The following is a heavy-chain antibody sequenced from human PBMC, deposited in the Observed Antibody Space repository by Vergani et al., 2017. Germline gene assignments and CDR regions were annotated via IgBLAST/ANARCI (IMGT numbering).Heavy chain of an antibody. CDR3: ARAAAAGRRYYYYMDV. CDR2: IYPGDSDT. CDR1: GYSFPSYW. V-gene: IGHV5-51*03. D-gene: IGHD6-13*01. Sequence: EVQLVQSGAEVKKPGESLKISCKGSGYSFPSYWIGWVRQMPGKGLEWMGIIYPGDSDTRYSPSFQGQVTISADKSISTAYLQWSSLKASDTAMYCCARAAAAGRRYYYYMDVWGKGTTVTVSS. J-gene: IGHJ6*03.